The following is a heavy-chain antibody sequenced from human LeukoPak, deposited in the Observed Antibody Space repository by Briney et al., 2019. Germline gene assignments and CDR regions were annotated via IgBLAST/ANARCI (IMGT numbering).Heavy chain of an antibody. Sequence: GGTLRLSCAASGFTFSSYGMSWVRQAPGKGLEWVSAISGSGGSTYYADSVKGRFTISRDNSKNTLYLQMNSLRAEDTAVYYCARLPYDSYGYYVYWGQGTLVTVSS. D-gene: IGHD3-22*01. CDR1: GFTFSSYG. CDR2: ISGSGGST. CDR3: ARLPYDSYGYYVY. V-gene: IGHV3-23*01. J-gene: IGHJ4*02.